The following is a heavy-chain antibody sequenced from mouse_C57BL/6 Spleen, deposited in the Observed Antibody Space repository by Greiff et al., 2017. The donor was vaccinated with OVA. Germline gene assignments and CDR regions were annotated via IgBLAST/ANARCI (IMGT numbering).Heavy chain of an antibody. J-gene: IGHJ2*01. D-gene: IGHD1-1*01. V-gene: IGHV1-82*01. CDR2: IYPGDGDN. CDR1: GYAFSSSW. CDR3: AGATVAHGY. Sequence: QVQLQQSGPELVKPGASVKISCKASGYAFSSSWLNWVKQRPGKGLEWIGRIYPGDGDNNYNGKLKGKATLTADKSSSTADMQLSSLTSVDSAVYFCAGATVAHGYWGQGTTLTVSS.